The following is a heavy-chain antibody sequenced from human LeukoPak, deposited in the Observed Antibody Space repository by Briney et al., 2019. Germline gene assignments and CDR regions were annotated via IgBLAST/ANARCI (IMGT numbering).Heavy chain of an antibody. CDR3: AKDTLKWELLPKAADY. V-gene: IGHV3-7*01. CDR1: GFTFSSYW. CDR2: IKQDGRDK. Sequence: PGGSLRLSCAASGFTFSSYWMNWVRQAPGKGLEWVATIKQDGRDKYYVDSVKGRFTISRDDAKNSLYLQMNSLRAEDTAVYYCAKDTLKWELLPKAADYWGQGTLVTVSS. J-gene: IGHJ4*02. D-gene: IGHD1-26*01.